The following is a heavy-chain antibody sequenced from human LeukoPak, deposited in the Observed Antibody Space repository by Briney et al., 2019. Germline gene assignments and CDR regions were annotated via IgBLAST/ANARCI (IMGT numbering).Heavy chain of an antibody. CDR1: GGSISRYY. V-gene: IGHV4-59*08. Sequence: SETLSLTCSVSGGSISRYYWSWIRQPPGKGLEWIGYIYNSGNTNYNPSLKSRVTISEDTSKNQFSLKLSSVTAADTAVYYCARQLGPLHYFDYWGQETLVTVSS. CDR2: IYNSGNT. J-gene: IGHJ4*02. CDR3: ARQLGPLHYFDY.